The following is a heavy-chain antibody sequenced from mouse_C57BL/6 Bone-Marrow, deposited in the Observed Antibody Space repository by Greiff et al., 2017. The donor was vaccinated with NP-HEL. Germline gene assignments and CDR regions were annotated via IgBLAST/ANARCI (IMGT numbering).Heavy chain of an antibody. J-gene: IGHJ1*03. D-gene: IGHD1-1*01. CDR3: ARNYVSIWYFDG. Sequence: EVMLVESGGGLVKPGGSLKLSCAASGFTFSSYAMSWVRQTPEKRLEWVATISDGGSYTYYPDNVKGRFTISRDNAKNNLYLQMSHLKSEDTAMYYCARNYVSIWYFDGWGTGTTVTVSS. CDR2: ISDGGSYT. V-gene: IGHV5-4*03. CDR1: GFTFSSYA.